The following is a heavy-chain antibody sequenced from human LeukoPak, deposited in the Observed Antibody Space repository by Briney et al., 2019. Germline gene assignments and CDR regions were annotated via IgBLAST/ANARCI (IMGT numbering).Heavy chain of an antibody. CDR2: IYHSGST. J-gene: IGHJ5*02. D-gene: IGHD2-15*01. CDR3: ARVHGGYCSGGSCYGVDWFDP. V-gene: IGHV4-38-2*02. CDR1: GYSISTGYY. Sequence: SETLPLTCTVSGYSISTGYYWGWIRPPPGKGLEWIGSIYHSGSTYYNPSLKSRVTISVDTSKNQFSLKLSSVTAADTAVYYCARVHGGYCSGGSCYGVDWFDPWGQGTLVTVSS.